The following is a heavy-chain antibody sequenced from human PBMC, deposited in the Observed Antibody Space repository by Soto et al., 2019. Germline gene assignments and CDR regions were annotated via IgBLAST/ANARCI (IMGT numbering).Heavy chain of an antibody. CDR1: GYSFTTYW. V-gene: IGHV5-51*01. CDR2: IYPGDSDT. CDR3: ARLQHRPYSSIWSQPPDY. Sequence: GESLKISCKGSGYSFTTYWIGWVRQMPGKGLEWMGIIYPGDSDTRYSPSFQGQVTISADKSISTAYVQWSSLKASDTARFYFARLQHRPYSSIWSQPPDYWGQGTLVTVSS. J-gene: IGHJ4*02. D-gene: IGHD2-2*01.